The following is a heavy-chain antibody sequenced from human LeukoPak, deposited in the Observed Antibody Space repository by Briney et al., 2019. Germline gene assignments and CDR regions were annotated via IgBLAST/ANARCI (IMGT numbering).Heavy chain of an antibody. V-gene: IGHV1-8*01. Sequence: ASVKVSCKASGYTFTSYDINWVRQATGQGLEWMGWMNPNSGNTGYAQKFQGRVTMTRNTSISTAYMELSSLRSEDTAGYYCARLMGIVVVPAAIYYYYGMDVWGQGTTVTVSS. CDR3: ARLMGIVVVPAAIYYYYGMDV. J-gene: IGHJ6*02. CDR2: MNPNSGNT. CDR1: GYTFTSYD. D-gene: IGHD2-2*01.